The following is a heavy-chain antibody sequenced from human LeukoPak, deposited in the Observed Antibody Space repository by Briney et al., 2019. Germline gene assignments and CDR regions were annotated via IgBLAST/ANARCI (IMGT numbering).Heavy chain of an antibody. D-gene: IGHD3-10*01. CDR3: ARDPIDYYGSGSYLGPGPWDY. J-gene: IGHJ4*02. CDR2: INSDGSST. Sequence: GGSLRLSCAASGFIFSSYWMQWVRQAPGKGLVWVSHINSDGSSTSYADSVKGRFTISRDNAKNTLYLQMNSLRAEDTAVYYCARDPIDYYGSGSYLGPGPWDYWGQGTLVTVSS. CDR1: GFIFSSYW. V-gene: IGHV3-74*01.